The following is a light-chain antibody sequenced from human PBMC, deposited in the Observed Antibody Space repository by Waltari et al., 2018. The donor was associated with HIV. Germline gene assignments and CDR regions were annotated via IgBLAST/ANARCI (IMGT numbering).Light chain of an antibody. CDR1: SSDVGAYNY. Sequence: QSALTQPPSASGSPGQSVTISRTRTSSDVGAYNYVSWYQPPPGKAPKLIIYQVNKRPSGVPDRFSGTKSGNRASLTVSGLQADDAADYYCSSFAGGNNLLIFGGGTKLTVL. CDR3: SSFAGGNNLLI. CDR2: QVN. J-gene: IGLJ2*01. V-gene: IGLV2-8*01.